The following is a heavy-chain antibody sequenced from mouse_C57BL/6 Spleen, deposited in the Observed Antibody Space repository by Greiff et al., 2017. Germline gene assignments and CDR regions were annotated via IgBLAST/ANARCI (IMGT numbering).Heavy chain of an antibody. Sequence: QVQLQQPGAELVKPGASVKLSCKASGYTFTSYWMHWVKQRPGQGLEWIGMIHPNSGSTNYNEKFKSKATLTVDKSSSTAYMQLSSLTSEDSAVYYFARSLVATKYFDVWGTGTTVTVSS. CDR3: ARSLVATKYFDV. V-gene: IGHV1-64*01. CDR1: GYTFTSYW. J-gene: IGHJ1*03. CDR2: IHPNSGST. D-gene: IGHD1-1*01.